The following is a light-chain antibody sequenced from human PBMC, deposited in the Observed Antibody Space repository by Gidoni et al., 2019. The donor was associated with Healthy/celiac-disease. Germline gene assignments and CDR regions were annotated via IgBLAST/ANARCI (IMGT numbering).Light chain of an antibody. J-gene: IGKJ4*01. CDR3: QQYNSYPLT. Sequence: ASKLTQLPSSLSASVGDRVTITCRASQGISSALAWYQQKPGKAPKLLIYDASSLESGVPSRFSGSGSGTDFTLTISSLQPDDFATYYCQQYNSYPLTFGGGTKVEIK. V-gene: IGKV1-13*02. CDR2: DAS. CDR1: QGISSA.